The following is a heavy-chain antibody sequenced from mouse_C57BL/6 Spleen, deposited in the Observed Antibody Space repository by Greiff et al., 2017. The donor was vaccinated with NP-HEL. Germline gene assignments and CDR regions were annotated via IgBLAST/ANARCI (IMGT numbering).Heavy chain of an antibody. Sequence: VQRVESGAELVRPGASVTLSCKASGYTFTDYEMHWVKQTPVHGLEWIGAIDPETGGTAYNQKFKGKAILTADKSSSTAYMELRSLTSEDSAVYYCTRDTVVATDYAMDYWGQGTSVTVSS. CDR2: IDPETGGT. V-gene: IGHV1-15*01. J-gene: IGHJ4*01. CDR3: TRDTVVATDYAMDY. CDR1: GYTFTDYE. D-gene: IGHD1-1*01.